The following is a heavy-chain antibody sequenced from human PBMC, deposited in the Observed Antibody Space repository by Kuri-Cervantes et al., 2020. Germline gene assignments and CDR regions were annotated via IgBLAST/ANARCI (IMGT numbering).Heavy chain of an antibody. CDR1: GFTFSSYS. D-gene: IGHD1-14*01. V-gene: IGHV3-53*01. J-gene: IGHJ4*02. Sequence: GGSLRLSCAASGFTFSSYSMNWVRQAPGKGLEWVSVIYSGGDTYHADSVKGRFTISRDNSKNTLFLQMNSLRAEDTAVYYCAKGSPLDYWGQGTLVTVSS. CDR2: IYSGGDT. CDR3: AKGSPLDY.